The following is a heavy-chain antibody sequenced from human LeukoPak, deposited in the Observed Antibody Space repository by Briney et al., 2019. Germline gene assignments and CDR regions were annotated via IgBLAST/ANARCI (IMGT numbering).Heavy chain of an antibody. CDR2: IYYSGTT. D-gene: IGHD6-19*01. Sequence: SSETLSLTCTVSGGSISGLTYYWGWIRQPPGKGLEWIASIYYSGTTYYSPSLKSRVTISVNRSNNQFSLRLSSVTAADTAVYFCAGYSSGWSSGGGYWGQGTLVTVSS. CDR3: AGYSSGWSSGGGY. V-gene: IGHV4-39*01. CDR1: GGSISGLTYY. J-gene: IGHJ4*02.